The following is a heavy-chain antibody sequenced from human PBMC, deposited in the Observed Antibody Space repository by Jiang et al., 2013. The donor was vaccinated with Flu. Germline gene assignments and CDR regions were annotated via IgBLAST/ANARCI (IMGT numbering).Heavy chain of an antibody. CDR1: GASISNYF. J-gene: IGHJ4*02. V-gene: IGHV4-59*01. D-gene: IGHD2-8*02. Sequence: GPGLVKPSETLSLTCTVSGASISNYFWNWMRQSSGKGLEWIGFIWEGGIIKYNPSLKSRVAISLDTSKNQVSLQLRSLTAADTAVYYCAMGYSYNYRGESGGFEYWGQGARVTVSS. CDR2: IWEGGII. CDR3: AMGYSYNYRGESGGFEY.